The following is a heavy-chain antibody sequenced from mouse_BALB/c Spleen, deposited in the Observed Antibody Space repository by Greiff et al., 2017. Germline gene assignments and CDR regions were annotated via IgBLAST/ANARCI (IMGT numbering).Heavy chain of an antibody. J-gene: IGHJ3*01. V-gene: IGHV1S81*02. CDR2: INPSNGGT. Sequence: QVQLQQSGAELVKPGASVKLSCKASGYTFTSYYMYWVKQRPGQGLEWIGEINPSNGGTDFNEKFKSKATLTVDKSSSTAYMQLSSLTSEDSAVYYCTRDGYLWFAYWGQGTLVTVSA. CDR3: TRDGYLWFAY. D-gene: IGHD2-3*01. CDR1: GYTFTSYY.